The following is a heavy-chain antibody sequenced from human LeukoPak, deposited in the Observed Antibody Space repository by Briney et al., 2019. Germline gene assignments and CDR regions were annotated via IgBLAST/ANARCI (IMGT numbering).Heavy chain of an antibody. V-gene: IGHV3-74*01. Sequence: GGSLRLSCAASGFTFSSYGMHWVRQAPGKGLVWVSRISSDGSSTNYADSVKGRFTISRDNAKNTVYLQMSSLRGEDTAVYYCAGNLGGNSGCWGQGTLVTVSS. CDR2: ISSDGSST. CDR3: AGNLGGNSGC. J-gene: IGHJ4*02. D-gene: IGHD4-23*01. CDR1: GFTFSSYG.